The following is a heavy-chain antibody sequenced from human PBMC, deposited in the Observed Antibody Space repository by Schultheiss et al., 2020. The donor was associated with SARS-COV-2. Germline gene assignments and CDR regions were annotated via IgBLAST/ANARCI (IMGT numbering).Heavy chain of an antibody. CDR2: INHSVST. D-gene: IGHD6-13*01. CDR1: GGSISSSNW. V-gene: IGHV4-4*02. J-gene: IGHJ5*02. Sequence: SETLSLTCAVSGGSISSSNWWSWVRQPPGKGLEWIGEINHSVSTNYNPSLKSRVTISLDTSKNQFSLKLSSVTAADTAVYYCARLGASSSWFDHWGQGTLVTVSS. CDR3: ARLGASSSWFDH.